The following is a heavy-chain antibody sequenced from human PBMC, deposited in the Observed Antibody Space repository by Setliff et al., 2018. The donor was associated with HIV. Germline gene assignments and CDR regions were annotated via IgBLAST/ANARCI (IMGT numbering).Heavy chain of an antibody. CDR3: AREVRGWPLSYYYYYGMDV. D-gene: IGHD6-19*01. V-gene: IGHV4-38-2*02. J-gene: IGHJ6*02. Sequence: SETLSLTCTVSGYSISSGYYWGWIRQPPGKGLEWIGSIYHSGSTYYNPSLKSRVTISVDTSKNQFSLKLSSVTAADTAVYYCAREVRGWPLSYYYYYGMDVWGQGTTVTVSS. CDR1: GYSISSGYY. CDR2: IYHSGST.